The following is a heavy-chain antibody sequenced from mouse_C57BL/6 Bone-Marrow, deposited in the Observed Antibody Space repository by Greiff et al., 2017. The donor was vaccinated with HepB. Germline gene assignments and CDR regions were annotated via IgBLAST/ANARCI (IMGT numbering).Heavy chain of an antibody. D-gene: IGHD4-1*01. CDR2: ISDGGSYT. V-gene: IGHV5-4*01. CDR1: GFTFSSYA. CDR3: AREGALGAAY. Sequence: EVQVAESGGGLVKPGGSLKLSCAASGFTFSSYAMSWVRQTPEKRLEWVATISDGGSYTYYPDNVKGRFTISRDNAKNNLYLQMSHLKSEDTAMYYCAREGALGAAYWGQGTLVTVSA. J-gene: IGHJ3*01.